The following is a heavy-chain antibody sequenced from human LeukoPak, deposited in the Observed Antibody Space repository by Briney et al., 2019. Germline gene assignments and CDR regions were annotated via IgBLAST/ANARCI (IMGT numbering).Heavy chain of an antibody. CDR3: ARGNDYGDY. CDR2: INPNSGGT. V-gene: IGHV1-2*02. D-gene: IGHD2-8*01. Sequence: GASVEVSCKASGYTFTTQYIHWVRQAAGQGLEWLGWINPNSGGTKYAQNFQGRVTMTRDTSITTAYMELNWLTTADTAMYYCARGNDYGDYWGQGTPVTVSS. J-gene: IGHJ4*02. CDR1: GYTFTTQY.